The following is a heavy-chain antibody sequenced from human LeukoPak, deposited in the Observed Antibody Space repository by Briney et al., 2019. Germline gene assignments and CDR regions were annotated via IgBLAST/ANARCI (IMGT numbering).Heavy chain of an antibody. J-gene: IGHJ4*02. Sequence: GRSLRLSCAASGFTFSSYAMHWVRQAPGKGLEWVAVISYDGSNKYYADSVKGRFTISRDNSKNTLYLQMNSLRAEDTAVYYCASGYPGNFDYWGQGTLVTVSS. V-gene: IGHV3-30-3*01. D-gene: IGHD5-12*01. CDR3: ASGYPGNFDY. CDR1: GFTFSSYA. CDR2: ISYDGSNK.